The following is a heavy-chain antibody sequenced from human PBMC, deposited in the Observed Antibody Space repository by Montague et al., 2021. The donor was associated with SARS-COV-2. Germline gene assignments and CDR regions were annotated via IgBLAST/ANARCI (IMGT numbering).Heavy chain of an antibody. V-gene: IGHV2-5*02. CDR3: VHWGQYVSLIRGINSAKRKFYFYF. CDR2: IFWDDDK. J-gene: IGHJ4*02. Sequence: PALVKPTQTVTLTCTFSGFSLRTSGVGVGWIRQPPGKALEWLSLIFWDDDKRYSPSLRTRLTTTKDTSQNQVVLTLTNMDPMDTATYFCVHWGQYVSLIRGINSAKRKFYFYFWGQGILVTVSS. D-gene: IGHD3-10*01. CDR1: GFSLRTSGVG.